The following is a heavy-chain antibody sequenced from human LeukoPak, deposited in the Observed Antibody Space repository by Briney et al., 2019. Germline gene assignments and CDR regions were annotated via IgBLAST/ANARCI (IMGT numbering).Heavy chain of an antibody. CDR2: ISGSGGST. CDR1: GFTFSSYA. Sequence: GGSLRLSCAASGFTFSSYAMSWVRQAPGKGLEWVSAISGSGGSTYYADSVKGRFTISRDNSKNKLYLQMDSLRAENTAVYYCAKEPPLETWLPPRYFDYWGQGTLVTVSS. D-gene: IGHD5-24*01. CDR3: AKEPPLETWLPPRYFDY. V-gene: IGHV3-23*01. J-gene: IGHJ4*02.